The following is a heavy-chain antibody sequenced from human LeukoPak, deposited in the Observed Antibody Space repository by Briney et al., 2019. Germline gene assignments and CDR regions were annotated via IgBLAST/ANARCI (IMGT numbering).Heavy chain of an antibody. J-gene: IGHJ3*02. CDR1: GFTFSSYD. CDR3: AAAEGYYDSIWWGAFDI. CDR2: ISGSGGST. V-gene: IGHV3-23*01. D-gene: IGHD3-22*01. Sequence: GGSLRLSCATSGFTFSSYDMNWVRQAPGKGLEWVSSISGSGGSTYYADSVKGRFTISRDNSNNTLYLQMNSLRSEDTAVYYCAAAEGYYDSIWWGAFDIWGQGTMVTVSS.